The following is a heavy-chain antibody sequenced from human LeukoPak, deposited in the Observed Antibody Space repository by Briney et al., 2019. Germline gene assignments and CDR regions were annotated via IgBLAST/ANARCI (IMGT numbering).Heavy chain of an antibody. V-gene: IGHV3-53*01. J-gene: IGHJ4*02. CDR3: ARGLMYYDSSDFGDY. CDR1: GFTVSSNY. Sequence: GRSLRLSCAASGFTVSSNYMSWVRQSPGKGLEWVSVIYSGGVTYYADSVKGRFTISRDNSKNTLYLQMDSLRAEDTAVYYCARGLMYYDSSDFGDYWGQGTLVTVSS. D-gene: IGHD3-22*01. CDR2: IYSGGVT.